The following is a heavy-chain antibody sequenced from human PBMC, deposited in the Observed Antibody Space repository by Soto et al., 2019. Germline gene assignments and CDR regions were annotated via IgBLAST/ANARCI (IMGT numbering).Heavy chain of an antibody. CDR2: IYYSGST. V-gene: IGHV4-39*01. J-gene: IGHJ6*02. CDR3: ASYGDSDYYYCDGMDV. Sequence: QLQLQESGPGLVKPSETLSLTCTVSGGSISSSSYYWGWIRQPPGKGLEWIGRIYYSGSTYYNPSLQRRVTIPVDTSKNQFSLKLSSVTAADTAVYYCASYGDSDYYYCDGMDVWGQGTTVTVSS. D-gene: IGHD4-17*01. CDR1: GGSISSSSYY.